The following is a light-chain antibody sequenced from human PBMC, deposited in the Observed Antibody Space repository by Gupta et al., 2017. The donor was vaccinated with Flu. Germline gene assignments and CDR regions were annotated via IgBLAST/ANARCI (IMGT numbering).Light chain of an antibody. CDR3: QQYGSAPRT. Sequence: GTLSLSPGERATLSCRASQSVSSTYLAWYQQKPGQAPRLLIYGASSRATGIPDRFSGSGSGTDFTLTISRLEPEDFAVYYCQQYGSAPRTFGQGTKVEI. CDR2: GAS. V-gene: IGKV3-20*01. J-gene: IGKJ1*01. CDR1: QSVSSTY.